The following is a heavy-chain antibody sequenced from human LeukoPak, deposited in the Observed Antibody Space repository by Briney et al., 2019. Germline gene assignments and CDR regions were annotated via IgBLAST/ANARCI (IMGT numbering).Heavy chain of an antibody. V-gene: IGHV4-59*05. CDR1: GGSISSYY. J-gene: IGHJ5*02. D-gene: IGHD5-18*01. Sequence: SETLSLTCTVSGGSISSYYWSWIRQPPGKGLEWIGSIYYSGSTYYNPSLKSRVTISVDTSKNQFSLKLSSVTAADTAVYYCASTVDTAMVSFDPWGQGTLVTVSS. CDR3: ASTVDTAMVSFDP. CDR2: IYYSGST.